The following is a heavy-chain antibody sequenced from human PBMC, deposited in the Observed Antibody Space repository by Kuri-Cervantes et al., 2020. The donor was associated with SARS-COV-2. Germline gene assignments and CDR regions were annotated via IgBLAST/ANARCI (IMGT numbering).Heavy chain of an antibody. J-gene: IGHJ4*02. CDR2: VYHSGET. Sequence: GPRRPPCPVSGYSITNGYYWGWIRQPPGKGLEWIGSVYHSGETYYNPSLNRRVSISIDASKNQFSLKLTSVTAADTAVYYCARDLQKWEQPEYWGQGALVTVSS. D-gene: IGHD1-26*01. CDR1: GYSITNGYY. CDR3: ARDLQKWEQPEY. V-gene: IGHV4-38-2*02.